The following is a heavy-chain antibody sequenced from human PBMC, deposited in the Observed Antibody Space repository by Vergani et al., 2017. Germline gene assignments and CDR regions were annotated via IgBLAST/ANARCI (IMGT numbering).Heavy chain of an antibody. D-gene: IGHD3-22*01. J-gene: IGHJ6*03. CDR1: GFTFSRYA. CDR3: ARERMKSSSGYYKEASYYYYMDV. V-gene: IGHV3-23*04. CDR2: ISGSGGST. Sequence: EVQLVESGGGLVKPGGSLRLSCAASGFTFSRYAMSWVRQAPGKGLEWVSAISGSGGSTYYADSVKGRFTISRDNSKNTLYLQMNSLRAEDTAVYYCARERMKSSSGYYKEASYYYYMDVWGKGTTVTVSS.